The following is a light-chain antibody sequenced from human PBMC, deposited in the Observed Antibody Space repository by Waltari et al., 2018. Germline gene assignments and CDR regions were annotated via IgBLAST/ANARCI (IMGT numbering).Light chain of an antibody. CDR3: SSFTSSATWV. CDR2: GVS. CDR1: NSYLGGYNY. Sequence: QSALTQPASLSGSPRQSITISCTGTNSYLGGYNYVSWYQHHSGKTPKLMIFGVSDRPSGVSTRFSGSKSGNTASMTISELQADDEADYYCSSFTSSATWVFGGGTKLTVL. J-gene: IGLJ3*02. V-gene: IGLV2-14*03.